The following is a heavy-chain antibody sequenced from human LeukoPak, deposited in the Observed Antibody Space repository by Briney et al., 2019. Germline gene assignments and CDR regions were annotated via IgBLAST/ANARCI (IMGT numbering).Heavy chain of an antibody. V-gene: IGHV4-59*01. Sequence: PSETLSLTCTVSGGSTTSYYWSWIRQPPGKGLEWIGYIYYSGSTNYNPSLKSRVTISVDTSKNQFSLKLSSVTAAVTAVYYCARVKSRKVPTFAFDIWGQGTMVTVSS. CDR1: GGSTTSYY. CDR2: IYYSGST. D-gene: IGHD5-12*01. J-gene: IGHJ3*02. CDR3: ARVKSRKVPTFAFDI.